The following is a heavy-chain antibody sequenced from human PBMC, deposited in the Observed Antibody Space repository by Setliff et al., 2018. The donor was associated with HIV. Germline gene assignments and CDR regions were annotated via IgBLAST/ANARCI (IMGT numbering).Heavy chain of an antibody. V-gene: IGHV4-34*01. D-gene: IGHD3-10*01. J-gene: IGHJ6*03. CDR1: GGSFSGYS. CDR3: ARDYYDDTYYSPGICYLYYMDV. CDR2: ISQSGST. Sequence: SETLSLTCAVYGGSFSGYSWTWIRQSPGKGLEWIGEISQSGSTNYNPSLRSRVTISVDTSKNQFSLKVNSVTAADTAVYYCARDYYDDTYYSPGICYLYYMDVWGKGTTVTVSS.